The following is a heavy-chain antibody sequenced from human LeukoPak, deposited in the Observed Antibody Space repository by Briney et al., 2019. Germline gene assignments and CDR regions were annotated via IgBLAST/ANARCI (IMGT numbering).Heavy chain of an antibody. CDR3: AREVRGYCSSTSCYAHYYYYYMDV. V-gene: IGHV4-31*01. J-gene: IGHJ6*03. CDR1: GGSISSGGYY. Sequence: SETLSLTCTVSGGSISSGGYYWSWIRQHPGKGLEWIGYIYYSGSTYYNPSLKSQVTISVDTSKNQFSLKLSSVTAADTAVYYCAREVRGYCSSTSCYAHYYYYYMDVWGKGTTVTVSS. D-gene: IGHD2-2*01. CDR2: IYYSGST.